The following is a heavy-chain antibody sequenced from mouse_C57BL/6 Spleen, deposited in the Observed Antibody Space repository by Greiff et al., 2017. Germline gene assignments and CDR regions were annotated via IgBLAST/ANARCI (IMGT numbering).Heavy chain of an antibody. Sequence: VQLQQSGPELVKPGASVKISCKASGYTFTDYYMNWVKQSHGKSLEWIGDINPNNGGTSYNQKFKGKATLTVDKSSSTAYMELRSLTSEDSAVYYCARGRYDGYHWGQGTTLTVSS. CDR2: INPNNGGT. V-gene: IGHV1-26*01. CDR1: GYTFTDYY. CDR3: ARGRYDGYH. J-gene: IGHJ2*01. D-gene: IGHD2-3*01.